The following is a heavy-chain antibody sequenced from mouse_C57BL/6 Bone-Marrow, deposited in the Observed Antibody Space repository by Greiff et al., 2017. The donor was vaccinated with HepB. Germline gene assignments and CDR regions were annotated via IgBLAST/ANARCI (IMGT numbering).Heavy chain of an antibody. CDR1: GFTFSDYG. V-gene: IGHV5-17*01. CDR2: ISSGSSTI. J-gene: IGHJ4*01. D-gene: IGHD2-4*01. CDR3: ARLRRGDY. Sequence: EVKLMESGGGLVKPGGSLKLSCAASGFTFSDYGMHWVRQAPEKGLEWVAYISSGSSTIYYADTVKGRFTISRDNAKNTLFLQMTSLRSEDTAMYYCARLRRGDYWGQGTSVTVSS.